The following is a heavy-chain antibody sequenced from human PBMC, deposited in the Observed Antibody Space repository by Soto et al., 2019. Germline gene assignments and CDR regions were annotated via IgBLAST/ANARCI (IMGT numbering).Heavy chain of an antibody. J-gene: IGHJ4*02. CDR3: AIDLWWYTH. D-gene: IGHD2-15*01. V-gene: IGHV3-23*01. Sequence: EVQLLESGGGLVQPGGSLRLSCTASGFTFRDHAMTWVRQAPGKGLEWLSGISGGGSGAYYADSVKGRFTVSRANSNNTLFLQMDSLRVEDTAVYYFAIDLWWYTHWGPGTLVTVSS. CDR2: ISGGGSGA. CDR1: GFTFRDHA.